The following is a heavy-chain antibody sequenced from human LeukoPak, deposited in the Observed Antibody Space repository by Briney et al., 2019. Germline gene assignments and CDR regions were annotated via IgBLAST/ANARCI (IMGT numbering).Heavy chain of an antibody. CDR2: IYYSGST. J-gene: IGHJ4*02. V-gene: IGHV4-30-4*08. D-gene: IGHD2-2*01. CDR3: ARENDVVAPQK. Sequence: PSETLSLTCTVSGGSLSSGDYYWSWIRQPPGKGLEGIGYIYYSGSTHYNPSLKCRVTISVDTSKTQFSLKLSSVTAADTAVYYWARENDVVAPQKWGQGTLVTVSS. CDR1: GGSLSSGDYY.